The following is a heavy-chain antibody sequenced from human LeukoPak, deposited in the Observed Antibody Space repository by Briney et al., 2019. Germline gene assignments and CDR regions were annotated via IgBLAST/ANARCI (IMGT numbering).Heavy chain of an antibody. V-gene: IGHV4-61*01. CDR1: GGSVSSGSYY. Sequence: SETLSLTCTVSGGSVSSGSYYWSWIRQPPGKGLEWIGYIYCNGSTNYNPSLKSRVTISVDTSKNQFSLKLSSVTAADTAVYYCARSWYSGSYYPVEYFDYWGQGTLVTVSS. CDR2: IYCNGST. J-gene: IGHJ4*02. D-gene: IGHD1-26*01. CDR3: ARSWYSGSYYPVEYFDY.